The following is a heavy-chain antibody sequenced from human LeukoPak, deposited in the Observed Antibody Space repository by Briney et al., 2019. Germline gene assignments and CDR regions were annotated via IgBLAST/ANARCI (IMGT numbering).Heavy chain of an antibody. V-gene: IGHV4-38-2*02. Sequence: SETLSLTYTVSGYSISSGYYWGWIRQPPGKGLEWIGSIYHSGSTYYNPSLKSRVTISVDTSKNQFSLKLSSVTAADTAVYYCARDGGDYEGGSYYFDYWGQGTLVTVSS. CDR3: ARDGGDYEGGSYYFDY. CDR2: IYHSGST. D-gene: IGHD4-17*01. CDR1: GYSISSGYY. J-gene: IGHJ4*02.